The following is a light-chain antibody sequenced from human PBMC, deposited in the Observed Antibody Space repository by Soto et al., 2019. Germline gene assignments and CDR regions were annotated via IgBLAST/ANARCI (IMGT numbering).Light chain of an antibody. Sequence: IQMTQSTSTLSASVGHTVTITCRASQSISSWLAWYQQKPGKARKLLIYKASSLESGVPSRFSGSGSGTEFTLTISSLKTDDFATYYCQQYNSYSKTFGQGTKVDIK. CDR3: QQYNSYSKT. V-gene: IGKV1-5*03. J-gene: IGKJ1*01. CDR1: QSISSW. CDR2: KAS.